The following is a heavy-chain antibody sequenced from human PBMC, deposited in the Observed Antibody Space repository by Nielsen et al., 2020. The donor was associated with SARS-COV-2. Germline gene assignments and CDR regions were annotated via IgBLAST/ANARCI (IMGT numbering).Heavy chain of an antibody. CDR3: AREEDTAMVYY. CDR1: GFTFSGST. J-gene: IGHJ4*02. Sequence: GESLKISCAASGFTFSGSTMHWVRQAPGKGLEWVSYISSSSSYIYYADSVKGRFTISRDNAKNSLYLQMNSLRAEDTAVYYCAREEDTAMVYYWGQGTLVTVSS. V-gene: IGHV3-21*05. D-gene: IGHD5-18*01. CDR2: ISSSSSYI.